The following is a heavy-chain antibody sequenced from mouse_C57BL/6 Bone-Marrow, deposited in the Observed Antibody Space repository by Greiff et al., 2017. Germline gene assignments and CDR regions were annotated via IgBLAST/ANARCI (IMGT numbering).Heavy chain of an antibody. CDR3: ASALITTVVPPFDY. CDR1: GYTFTSYW. CDR2: IDPNSGGT. V-gene: IGHV1-72*01. Sequence: QVQLQQPGAELVKPGASVKLSCKASGYTFTSYWMHWVKQRPGRGLEWIGRIDPNSGGTKYNEKFKSKATLTVDKPSSTAYMQLSSLTSEDAAVYYCASALITTVVPPFDYWGQGTTLTVSS. J-gene: IGHJ2*01. D-gene: IGHD1-1*01.